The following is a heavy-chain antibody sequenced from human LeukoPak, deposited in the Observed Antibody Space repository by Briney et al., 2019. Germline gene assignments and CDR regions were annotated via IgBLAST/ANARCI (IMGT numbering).Heavy chain of an antibody. J-gene: IGHJ4*02. Sequence: SETLSLTCTVSGGSISSYYWSWIRQPPGKGLEWIGYIYYSGSTNYNPSLKSRVTITVDTSKNQFSLKLSSVTAADTAVYYCARGKYSSSSNDYWGQGTLVTVSS. D-gene: IGHD6-6*01. CDR1: GGSISSYY. CDR3: ARGKYSSSSNDY. V-gene: IGHV4-59*01. CDR2: IYYSGST.